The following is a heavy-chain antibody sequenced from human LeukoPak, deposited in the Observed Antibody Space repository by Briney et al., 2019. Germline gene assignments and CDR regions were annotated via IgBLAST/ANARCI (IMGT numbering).Heavy chain of an antibody. CDR3: AIDSTESYAFDI. Sequence: GGSLRLSCAASGFTFSSHAMHWVRQAPGKGLEWVAVISYDGSNKYYADSVKGRFTISRDNSKNTLYLQMNSLRAEDTAVYYCAIDSTESYAFDIWGQGTMVTVSS. J-gene: IGHJ3*02. CDR1: GFTFSSHA. V-gene: IGHV3-30-3*01. CDR2: ISYDGSNK. D-gene: IGHD3-10*01.